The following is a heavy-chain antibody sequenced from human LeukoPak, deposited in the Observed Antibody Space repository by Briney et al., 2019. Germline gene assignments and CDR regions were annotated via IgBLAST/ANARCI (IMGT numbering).Heavy chain of an antibody. CDR3: AELGITMIGGV. CDR2: ISSSGSTI. D-gene: IGHD3-10*02. V-gene: IGHV3-48*03. Sequence: GGSLRLSCAASGFTFSSYEMNWVRQAPGKGLEWVSYISSSGSTIYYADSVKGRFTISRDNAKNSLFLQMNSLRAEDTAVYYCAELGITMIGGVWGKGPTVTISS. J-gene: IGHJ6*04. CDR1: GFTFSSYE.